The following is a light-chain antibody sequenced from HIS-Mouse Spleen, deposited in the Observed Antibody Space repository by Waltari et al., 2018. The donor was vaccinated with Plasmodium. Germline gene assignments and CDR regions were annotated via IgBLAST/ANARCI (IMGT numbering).Light chain of an antibody. CDR3: QAWDSSTVV. CDR1: KWGDTY. CDR2: QDT. J-gene: IGLJ2*01. V-gene: IGLV3-1*01. Sequence: SYELTQPPSVSVSPGQTASITCSGDKWGDTYACWYQQKPGQSPVLVSYQDTKRPSGIPERFSGSNSGNTATLTISGTQAMDEADYYYQAWDSSTVVFGGGTKLTVL.